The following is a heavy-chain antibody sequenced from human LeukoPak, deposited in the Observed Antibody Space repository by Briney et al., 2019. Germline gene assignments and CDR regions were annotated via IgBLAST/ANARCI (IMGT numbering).Heavy chain of an antibody. CDR2: ISSSSSYI. V-gene: IGHV3-21*01. Sequence: GGSLRLTCAASGFTFSSYSMNWVRQAPGKGLEWVSSISSSSSYIYYADSVKGRFTISRDNAKNSLYLQMNSLGAEDTAVYYCARQLTAMARTSDYWGQGTLVTVSS. CDR1: GFTFSSYS. CDR3: ARQLTAMARTSDY. D-gene: IGHD5-18*01. J-gene: IGHJ4*02.